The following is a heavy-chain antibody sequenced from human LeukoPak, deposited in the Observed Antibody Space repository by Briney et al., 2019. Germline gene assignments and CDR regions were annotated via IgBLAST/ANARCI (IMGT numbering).Heavy chain of an antibody. CDR3: ARDFGGAVAGPRFDC. CDR1: GFTFNSYW. D-gene: IGHD6-19*01. CDR2: VNQDGSQK. J-gene: IGHJ4*02. Sequence: GGSLRLSCAASGFTFNSYWMSWVRQAPGKGLEWVANVNQDGSQKYYVDSVKGQFTISRDNAKNSLYLQMNSLRAEDTAVYYCARDFGGAVAGPRFDCWGQGTLVTVSS. V-gene: IGHV3-7*03.